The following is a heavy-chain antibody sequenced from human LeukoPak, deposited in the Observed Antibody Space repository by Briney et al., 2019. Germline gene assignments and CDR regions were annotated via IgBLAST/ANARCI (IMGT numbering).Heavy chain of an antibody. D-gene: IGHD3-10*01. J-gene: IGHJ4*02. CDR2: IRYDGSNK. V-gene: IGHV3-30*02. Sequence: PGGSLRLSCAASGFTFSSYGMHWVRQAPGKGLEWVAFIRYDGSNKYYADSVKGRFTISRDNSKNTLYLQMNSLRAEDTAVYYCAKEDYCGSGILISTVSYWGQGTLVTVSS. CDR3: AKEDYCGSGILISTVSY. CDR1: GFTFSSYG.